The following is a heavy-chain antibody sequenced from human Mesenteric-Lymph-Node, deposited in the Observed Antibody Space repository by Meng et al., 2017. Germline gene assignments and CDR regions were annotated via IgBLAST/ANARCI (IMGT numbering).Heavy chain of an antibody. CDR1: AYTFTDYD. D-gene: IGHD6-19*01. J-gene: IGHJ4*02. Sequence: QVHLVQSGSELKKPGASVKVSCKASAYTFTDYDINWVRQAPGQGLEWMGWINTNTGNPTYAQGFTGRFVFSLDTSVSTAYLQIDSLKADDTAVYYCARGNGWRFDYWGQGTLVTVSS. V-gene: IGHV7-4-1*01. CDR3: ARGNGWRFDY. CDR2: INTNTGNP.